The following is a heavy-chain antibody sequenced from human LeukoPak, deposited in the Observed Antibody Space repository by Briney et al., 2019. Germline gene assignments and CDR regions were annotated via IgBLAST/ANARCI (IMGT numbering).Heavy chain of an antibody. CDR3: ARDRGRDYYDTGGYSHRAFDI. V-gene: IGHV4-39*07. CDR2: IHYSGST. Sequence: TPSETLSLTCTVSGGSISSSSYYWGWIRQPPGKGLEWIGSIHYSGSTYYNPSLKSRVTISLDTSKNQLSLSLSSVTAADTAVYYCARDRGRDYYDTGGYSHRAFDIWGQGTMVTVSS. CDR1: GGSISSSSYY. D-gene: IGHD3-22*01. J-gene: IGHJ3*02.